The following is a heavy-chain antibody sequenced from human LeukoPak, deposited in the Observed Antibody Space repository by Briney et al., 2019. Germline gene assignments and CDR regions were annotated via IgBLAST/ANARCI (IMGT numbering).Heavy chain of an antibody. CDR3: ARGDDFWSGPNFDY. CDR2: ISWNSGSI. V-gene: IGHV3-9*01. J-gene: IGHJ4*02. CDR1: GFTFDDYA. D-gene: IGHD3-3*01. Sequence: GRSLRLXCAASGFTFDDYAMHWVRQAPGKGLEWVSGISWNSGSIGYADSVKGRFTISRDNAKNSLYLQMNSLRAEDTAVYYCARGDDFWSGPNFDYWGQGTLVTVSS.